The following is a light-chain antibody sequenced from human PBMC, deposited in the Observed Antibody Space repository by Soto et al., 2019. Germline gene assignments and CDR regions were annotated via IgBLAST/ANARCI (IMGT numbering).Light chain of an antibody. CDR3: QQRTNFMYT. J-gene: IGKJ2*01. CDR1: QSVSSN. Sequence: IVLTRSPATLSLSPGERVTLSCRASQSVSSNLAWYQQKPGQAPRLLIYDASNRATGIPARFSGSGSGTVFTLTISSLEPEDFAVYYCQQRTNFMYTFGQGTKLEIK. V-gene: IGKV3-11*01. CDR2: DAS.